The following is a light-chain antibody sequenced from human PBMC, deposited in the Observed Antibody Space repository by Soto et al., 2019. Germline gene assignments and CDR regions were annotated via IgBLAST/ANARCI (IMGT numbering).Light chain of an antibody. J-gene: IGKJ1*01. CDR2: GAS. CDR1: QSVSSY. V-gene: IGKV3-15*01. Sequence: EIVFTQSPATLSLSPGERATLSCRASQSVSSYLAWYQQKPGQPPRLLIYGASTRATGIPARFSGSGSGTEFTLTISGLQSEDFAVYYCQQYNNWPPWTFGQGTKVDIK. CDR3: QQYNNWPPWT.